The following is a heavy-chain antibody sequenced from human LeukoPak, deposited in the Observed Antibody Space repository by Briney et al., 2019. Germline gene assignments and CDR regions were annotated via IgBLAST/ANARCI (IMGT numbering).Heavy chain of an antibody. V-gene: IGHV1-18*01. J-gene: IGHJ4*02. Sequence: ASVKVSSMPSRYTFTSYGISGVRQAPGEGREWMGWISVYNGNTSYAQKLQGSVTMTTDTSTSTAYMELRSLRSDDTAVYYCARDVGASPRLGPEGTRPVDYWGQGTLVTGSS. CDR1: RYTFTSYG. D-gene: IGHD2-2*01. CDR2: ISVYNGNT. CDR3: ARDVGASPRLGPEGTRPVDY.